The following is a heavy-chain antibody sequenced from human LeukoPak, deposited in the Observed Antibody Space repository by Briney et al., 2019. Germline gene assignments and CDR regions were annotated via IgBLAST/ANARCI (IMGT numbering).Heavy chain of an antibody. CDR3: ARVRGVIESGPGRY. J-gene: IGHJ4*02. CDR1: GFTFDDYA. Sequence: PGGSLRLSCAASGFTFDDYAMYWVRQAPGKGLEWVAVISYDGTNKYYADSVKGRFTISRDNSKNTLYLQMNSLRAEDTAVYYCARVRGVIESGPGRYWGQGTLVTVSS. CDR2: ISYDGTNK. D-gene: IGHD3-10*01. V-gene: IGHV3-30*04.